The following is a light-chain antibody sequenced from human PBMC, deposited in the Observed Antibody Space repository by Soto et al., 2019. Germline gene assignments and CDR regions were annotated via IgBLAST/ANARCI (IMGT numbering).Light chain of an antibody. J-gene: IGLJ2*01. CDR1: SSNIGNNY. Sequence: QSVLTQPPSVSAAPGQTVTISCSGSSSNIGNNYVSWYQQLPGTAPKLLIYDSNKRPSGIPDQFSGSKSGTSATLGITGLQTGDEADYYCGTWDSSLSAVVFGGGTKLTVL. V-gene: IGLV1-51*01. CDR3: GTWDSSLSAVV. CDR2: DSN.